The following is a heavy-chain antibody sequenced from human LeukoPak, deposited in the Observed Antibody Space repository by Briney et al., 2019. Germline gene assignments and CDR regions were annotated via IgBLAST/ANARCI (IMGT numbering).Heavy chain of an antibody. CDR2: ISSSSSHI. J-gene: IGHJ6*02. D-gene: IGHD3-16*01. CDR3: ARDLGAVDV. Sequence: GGSLRLSCAASGFTFSSYSMNWVRQAPGKGLEWVSSISSSSSHIYYADSVKGRFTISRDNAKNSLYLQMNSLRAEDTAVYYCARDLGAVDVWGQGTTVTVSS. CDR1: GFTFSSYS. V-gene: IGHV3-21*01.